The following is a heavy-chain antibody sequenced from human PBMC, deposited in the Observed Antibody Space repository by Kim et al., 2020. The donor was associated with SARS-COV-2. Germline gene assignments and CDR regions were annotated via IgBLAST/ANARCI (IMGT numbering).Heavy chain of an antibody. D-gene: IGHD3-9*01. Sequence: SETLSLTCTVSGGSISSGGYYWSWIRQHPGKGLEWIGYIYYSGSTYYNTSLKSRVTISVDTSKNQFSLKLSSVTAADTAVYYCASCLTGDNDAFDIWGQGTIVTDSS. CDR1: GGSISSGGYY. V-gene: IGHV4-31*03. CDR2: IYYSGST. J-gene: IGHJ3*02. CDR3: ASCLTGDNDAFDI.